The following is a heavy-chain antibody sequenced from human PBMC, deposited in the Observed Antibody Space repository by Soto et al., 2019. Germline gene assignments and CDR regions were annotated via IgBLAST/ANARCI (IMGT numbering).Heavy chain of an antibody. CDR2: IYYSGTT. CDR3: ARHTWGRQRGWFDP. V-gene: IGHV4-39*01. Sequence: QLQLQESGPGLVKPSETLSLTCTVSGGSISSSSYYWGWIRQPLGKGLEWIGSIYYSGTTYYNPSLKSRVTISVDPSKNQFSLKLSSVTAADTAVYYCARHTWGRQRGWFDPWGQGTLVTVSS. CDR1: GGSISSSSYY. J-gene: IGHJ5*02. D-gene: IGHD2-2*01.